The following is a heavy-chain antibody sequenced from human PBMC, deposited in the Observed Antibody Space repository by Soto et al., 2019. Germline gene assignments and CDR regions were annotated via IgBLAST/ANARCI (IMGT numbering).Heavy chain of an antibody. D-gene: IGHD2-15*01. CDR3: ARVMGYCSGGSCYGWFDP. CDR2: IYHSGST. CDR1: GGSISSGGYS. Sequence: PSETLSLTCAVSGGSISSGGYSWSWIRQPPGKGLEWIGYIYHSGSTYYNPSLKSRVTISVDRSKNQFSLKLSSVTAADTAVYYCARVMGYCSGGSCYGWFDPWGQGTLVTVS. J-gene: IGHJ5*02. V-gene: IGHV4-30-2*01.